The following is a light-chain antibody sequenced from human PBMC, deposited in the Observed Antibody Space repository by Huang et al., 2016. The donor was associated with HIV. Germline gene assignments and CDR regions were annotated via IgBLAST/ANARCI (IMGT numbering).Light chain of an antibody. CDR2: GAS. Sequence: DIQMTQSPSSLSASVGDRVTITCRTSDNLVNSLNWYQQKSGAAPVLLIYGASNLQTGGSSRFSGGGSGTHFTLTITNLRPEDFATYYCQQSHTTPHTFGQGTRLE. V-gene: IGKV1-39*01. J-gene: IGKJ2*01. CDR1: DNLVNS. CDR3: QQSHTTPHT.